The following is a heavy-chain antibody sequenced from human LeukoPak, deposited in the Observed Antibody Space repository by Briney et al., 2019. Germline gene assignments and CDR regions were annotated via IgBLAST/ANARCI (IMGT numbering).Heavy chain of an antibody. D-gene: IGHD4-17*01. CDR2: INSDGRST. Sequence: GGSLRLSCVASGFTFSRYWMHWVRQAPGKGLVWVSRINSDGRSTGYADSVKGRFTISRDNAKNSLYLQMNSLRAEDTALYYCARDRSPTTVTYFDYWGQGTLVTVSS. V-gene: IGHV3-74*01. CDR3: ARDRSPTTVTYFDY. J-gene: IGHJ4*02. CDR1: GFTFSRYW.